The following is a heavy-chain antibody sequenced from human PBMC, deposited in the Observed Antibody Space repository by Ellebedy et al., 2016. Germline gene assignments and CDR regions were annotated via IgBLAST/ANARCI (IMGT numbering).Heavy chain of an antibody. CDR1: GFTFEDYA. J-gene: IGHJ4*02. V-gene: IGHV3-9*01. CDR3: AKDRDRWSNFDY. Sequence: SLKISXAASGFTFEDYAMHWVRQAPGKGLEWVSSISWNSGSIGYGDSVKGRFTISRDNAKNSLYLQMNSLSAEDTAFYYCAKDRDRWSNFDYWGQGILVTVSS. D-gene: IGHD4-23*01. CDR2: ISWNSGSI.